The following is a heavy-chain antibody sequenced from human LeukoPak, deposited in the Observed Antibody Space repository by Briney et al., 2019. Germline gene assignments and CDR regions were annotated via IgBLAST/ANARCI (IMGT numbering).Heavy chain of an antibody. Sequence: PSETLSLTCTVSGGSVSSSSYFWGWVRQPPGKGLERIGTIYYSGSTYYNPSLKSRVTMSVGTSKNQFSLRLSSVTAADTAVYYCARTLSSSWYGDFDYWGQGTLVTVSS. CDR2: IYYSGST. CDR1: GGSVSSSSYF. J-gene: IGHJ4*02. CDR3: ARTLSSSWYGDFDY. V-gene: IGHV4-39*01. D-gene: IGHD6-13*01.